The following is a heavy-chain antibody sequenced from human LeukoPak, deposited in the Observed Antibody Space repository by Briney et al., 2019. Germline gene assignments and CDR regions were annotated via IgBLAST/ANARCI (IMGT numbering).Heavy chain of an antibody. CDR2: INSGGSSK. J-gene: IGHJ3*02. CDR3: ARGPGAFDI. D-gene: IGHD2-2*01. Sequence: GGSQRLSYVASGLMLSRYWMKWVRQAPGKGLVWFTRINSGGSSKRYADSVKSQFTISRDNAKNTLFLQMNSRRAEDTAVYYCARGPGAFDIWGQGKMVTVSS. V-gene: IGHV3-74*01. CDR1: GLMLSRYW.